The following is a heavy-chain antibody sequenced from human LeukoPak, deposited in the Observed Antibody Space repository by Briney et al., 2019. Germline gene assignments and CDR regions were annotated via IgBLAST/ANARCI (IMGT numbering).Heavy chain of an antibody. CDR1: GGSISSGSYY. V-gene: IGHV4-61*02. CDR3: ASAGFLEWLGYAFDI. D-gene: IGHD3-3*01. CDR2: IYTSGST. Sequence: NPSQTLSLTCTVSGGSISSGSYYWSWIRQPAGKGLERIGRIYTSGSTNYNPSLKSRVTISVDTSKNQFSLKLSSVTAADTAVYYCASAGFLEWLGYAFDIWGQGTMVTVSS. J-gene: IGHJ3*02.